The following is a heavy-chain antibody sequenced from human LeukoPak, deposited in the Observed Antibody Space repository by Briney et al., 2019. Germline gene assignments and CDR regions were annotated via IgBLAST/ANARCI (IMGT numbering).Heavy chain of an antibody. D-gene: IGHD1-14*01. CDR3: ARARIDY. Sequence: GGSLRLSCAASGFTFSSHWMTWVRQAPGKGLEWVANIKQDGSEKYYVDSVKGRLTISRDNAKNSLYLQMNSLRADDTAVYFCARARIDYWGQGTLVTVSS. J-gene: IGHJ4*02. V-gene: IGHV3-7*05. CDR2: IKQDGSEK. CDR1: GFTFSSHW.